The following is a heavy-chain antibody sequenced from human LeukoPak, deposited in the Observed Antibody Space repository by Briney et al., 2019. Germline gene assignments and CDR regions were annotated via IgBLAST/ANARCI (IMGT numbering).Heavy chain of an antibody. CDR2: IGPGGET. V-gene: IGHV3-13*01. D-gene: IGHD5-24*01. CDR3: AMGRRDGYNFPFDS. Sequence: GGSLRLSCAASGLTFSSYDMHWVRLSTGQGLEWVSAIGPGGETYCSGSVKGRFTISREMAKNSFYLQMNSLTAGDTAVYYCAMGRRDGYNFPFDSWGRGTLVTVSS. CDR1: GLTFSSYD. J-gene: IGHJ4*02.